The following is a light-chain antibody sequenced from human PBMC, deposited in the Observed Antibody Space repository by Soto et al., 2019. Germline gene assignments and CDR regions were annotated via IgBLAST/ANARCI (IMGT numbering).Light chain of an antibody. CDR1: SGHSSYA. Sequence: QSALTRSPSASASLGASVKLTCTLSSGHSSYAIAWHQKQPGKGPRYLMDLNNDGSHTKGDGIPDRFSGSSSGADRFLIISSLQSEDEADYYCQTWGTGFQFFGGGTKLTV. CDR3: QTWGTGFQF. V-gene: IGLV4-69*01. J-gene: IGLJ2*01. CDR2: LNNDGSH.